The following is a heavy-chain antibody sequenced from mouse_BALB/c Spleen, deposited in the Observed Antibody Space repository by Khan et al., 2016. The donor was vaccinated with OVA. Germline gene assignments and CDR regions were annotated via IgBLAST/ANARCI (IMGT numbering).Heavy chain of an antibody. CDR3: ARQPGYYEGSAMDY. V-gene: IGHV5-6*01. Sequence: EVQLQESGGDLVKPGGSLKLSCAASGFTFSSYGMSWVRQTPDKRLEWVAAISSGGSYTYYPDSLKGRFNISRDNAKNTLYLQMSSLKSEDTAMYYCARQPGYYEGSAMDYWGQGTSVTVSS. J-gene: IGHJ4*01. D-gene: IGHD2-3*01. CDR2: ISSGGSYT. CDR1: GFTFSSYG.